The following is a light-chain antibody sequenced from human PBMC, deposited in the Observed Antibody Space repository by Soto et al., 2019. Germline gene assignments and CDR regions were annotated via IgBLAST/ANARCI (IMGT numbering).Light chain of an antibody. CDR2: DVS. CDR3: SSYTSSNSYV. V-gene: IGLV2-14*01. J-gene: IGLJ1*01. CDR1: SSDVGAYNS. Sequence: SVLXQPASVSGSPGQSIAISCTGTSSDVGAYNSVSWYQQYPGKAPKLMIHDVSNRPSGVSDRFSGSKSGNTASLTISGLQAEDEADYYCSSYTSSNSYVFGSGTKVTVL.